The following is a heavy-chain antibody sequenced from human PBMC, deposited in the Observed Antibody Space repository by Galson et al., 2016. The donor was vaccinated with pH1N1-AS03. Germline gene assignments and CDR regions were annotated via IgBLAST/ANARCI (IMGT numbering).Heavy chain of an antibody. CDR3: ARGPVSYANYWFPPPDY. CDR2: ISGNGFST. V-gene: IGHV3-64*01. Sequence: SLRLSCAASGFTFSSYAMFWVRQAPGKGLEYASAISGNGFSTYYANSVKDRFTVSRDNSKNTLYLQMGSLRVEDMAVYYCARGPVSYANYWFPPPDYWGQGTLVTVSS. J-gene: IGHJ4*02. CDR1: GFTFSSYA. D-gene: IGHD4/OR15-4a*01.